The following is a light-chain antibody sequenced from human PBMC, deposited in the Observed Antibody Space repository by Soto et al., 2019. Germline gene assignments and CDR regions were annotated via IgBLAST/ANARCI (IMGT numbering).Light chain of an antibody. V-gene: IGKV3-20*01. CDR2: GAS. CDR1: QSLSGSY. CDR3: QQFASSPQT. Sequence: EIVLTQSPGTLSLSPGERATLSCRASQSLSGSYVAWYQQRPGQAPRLLIYGASSRATGIPDRFSGGGSGTDFTLTISRLEPEDSAVYYCQQFASSPQTFGQGTKVDIK. J-gene: IGKJ1*01.